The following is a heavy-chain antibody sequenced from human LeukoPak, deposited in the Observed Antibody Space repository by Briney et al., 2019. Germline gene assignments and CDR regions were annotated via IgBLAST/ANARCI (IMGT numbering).Heavy chain of an antibody. J-gene: IGHJ4*02. V-gene: IGHV3-64*01. CDR1: GFTFSSYA. CDR3: ARAHTIFGVVTHYDY. CDR2: ISSNGGST. Sequence: GGSLRLSCAASGFTFSSYAMSWVRQAPGKGLEYVSAISSNGGSTYYANSVKGRFTISRDNSKNTLYLQMGSLRAEDMAVYYCARAHTIFGVVTHYDYWGQGTLVTVSS. D-gene: IGHD3-3*01.